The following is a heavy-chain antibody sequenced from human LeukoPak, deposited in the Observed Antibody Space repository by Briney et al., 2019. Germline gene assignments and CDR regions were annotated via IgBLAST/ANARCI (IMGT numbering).Heavy chain of an antibody. J-gene: IGHJ6*02. CDR3: ARVVLQSYYYYGMDV. V-gene: IGHV1-8*01. Sequence: GTSVKVSCKASGYTFTSYDINWVRQATGQGLEWMGWMNPNSGNTGYAQKFQGRVTMTRYTSISTAYMELSSLRSEDTAVYYCARVVLQSYYYYGMDVWGQGTTVTVSS. D-gene: IGHD3-3*01. CDR2: MNPNSGNT. CDR1: GYTFTSYD.